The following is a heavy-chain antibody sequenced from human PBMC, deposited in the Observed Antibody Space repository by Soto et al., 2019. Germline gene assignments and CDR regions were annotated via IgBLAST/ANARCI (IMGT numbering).Heavy chain of an antibody. V-gene: IGHV6-1*01. Sequence: PSQTLSLTCAISGDSLSSNSAAWNSIRQSPSRGLEWLGRTYYRSKWNNDHALSVKSRITINPDTPKNQFSLHLQPVTPPCTAVYCGSVITSFRGMDVWGQGTPVTVSS. D-gene: IGHD3-10*01. CDR3: SVITSFRGMDV. CDR2: TYYRSKWNN. J-gene: IGHJ6*02. CDR1: GDSLSSNSAA.